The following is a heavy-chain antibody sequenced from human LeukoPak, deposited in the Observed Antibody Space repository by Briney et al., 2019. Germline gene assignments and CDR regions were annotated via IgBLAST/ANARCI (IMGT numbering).Heavy chain of an antibody. V-gene: IGHV3-49*04. J-gene: IGHJ6*03. D-gene: IGHD2-2*01. CDR1: GFTFGDYA. CDR3: TRGSRYCDSTSCPYYYMDV. CDR2: IRSSVYGGTT. Sequence: GRSLRLSCTASGFTFGDYAMSWVRQAPGKGLEWVGFIRSSVYGGTTEYAASVKGRFTISRDDSKSIAYLQMNSLKTEDTAVYYCTRGSRYCDSTSCPYYYMDVWGKGTTVTVSS.